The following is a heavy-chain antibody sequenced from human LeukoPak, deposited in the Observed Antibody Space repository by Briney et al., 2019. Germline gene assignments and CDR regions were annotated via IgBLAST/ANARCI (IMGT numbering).Heavy chain of an antibody. CDR1: GFTFSSYS. Sequence: GGSLRLSCAASGFTFSSYSMNWVRQAPGKGLEWVSSISSSSSYIYYADSVKGRFTISRDNSKNTLYLQMNSLRAEDTAVYYCAKGTARRPSGNAFDIWGQGTMVTVSS. V-gene: IGHV3-21*04. CDR3: AKGTARRPSGNAFDI. CDR2: ISSSSSYI. D-gene: IGHD1-14*01. J-gene: IGHJ3*02.